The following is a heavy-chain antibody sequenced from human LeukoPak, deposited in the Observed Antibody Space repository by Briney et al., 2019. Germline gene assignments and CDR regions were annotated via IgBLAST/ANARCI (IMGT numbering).Heavy chain of an antibody. CDR2: IYYSGST. D-gene: IGHD2-15*01. CDR1: GGSISSYY. CDR3: ARGLRCSGGSCYSAYYYYYYMDV. J-gene: IGHJ6*03. V-gene: IGHV4-59*01. Sequence: SETLSLTCTVSGGSISSYYWSWIRQPPGKGLEWIGYIYYSGSTNYNPSLKRRVTISVDTSKNQFSLKLSSVTAADTAVYYCARGLRCSGGSCYSAYYYYYYMDVWGKGTTVTVSS.